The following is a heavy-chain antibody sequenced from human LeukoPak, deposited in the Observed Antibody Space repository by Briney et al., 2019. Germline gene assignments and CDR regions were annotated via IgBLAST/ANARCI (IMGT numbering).Heavy chain of an antibody. CDR1: GGSISGSSYY. Sequence: SETLSFTCTVSGGSISGSSYYWAWIRQPPGKGLEWIGSIYYSGNTYYNPSLKSRVTISVDTSKNQFSLELSSVTAADTAVYYCARDRQYSSGWYFDYWGQGTLVTVSS. D-gene: IGHD6-19*01. CDR3: ARDRQYSSGWYFDY. V-gene: IGHV4-39*07. J-gene: IGHJ4*02. CDR2: IYYSGNT.